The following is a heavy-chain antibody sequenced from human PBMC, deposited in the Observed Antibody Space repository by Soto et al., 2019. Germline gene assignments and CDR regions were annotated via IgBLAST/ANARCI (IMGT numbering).Heavy chain of an antibody. CDR1: GGSFSGYY. V-gene: IGHV4-34*01. D-gene: IGHD3-10*01. CDR3: ARGYVTLVRGVKAAYYFDY. CDR2: INHSGST. Sequence: PSETLSLTCAVYGGSFSGYYWSWIRQPPGKGLEWIGEINHSGSTNYNPSLKSRVTISVDTSKNQFSLKLSSVTAADTAVYYCARGYVTLVRGVKAAYYFDYWGHGTRVTVSS. J-gene: IGHJ4*01.